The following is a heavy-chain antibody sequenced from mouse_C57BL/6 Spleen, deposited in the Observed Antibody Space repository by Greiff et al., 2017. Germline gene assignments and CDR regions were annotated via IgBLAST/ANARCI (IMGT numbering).Heavy chain of an antibody. CDR2: ISSGGSYT. J-gene: IGHJ2*01. CDR3: ARQDLYFDY. V-gene: IGHV5-6*01. CDR1: GFTFSSYG. Sequence: EVKVVESGGDLVKPGGSLKLSCAASGFTFSSYGMSWVRQTPDKRLEWVATISSGGSYTYYPDSVKGRFTISRDNAKNTLYLQMSSLKSEDTAMYYCARQDLYFDYWGQGTTLTVSS.